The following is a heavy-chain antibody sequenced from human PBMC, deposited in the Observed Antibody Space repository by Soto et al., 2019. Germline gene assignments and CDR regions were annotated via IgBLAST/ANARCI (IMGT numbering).Heavy chain of an antibody. D-gene: IGHD2-8*01. CDR1: VFTFSNYA. Sequence: SLRLSCAPSVFTFSNYAMHLVLQAPGKGLEWVAVISYDGSNKYYADSVKGRFTISRDNVKNSLYLQMNSLRAEDTAVYYCASGTNGAFFVYWGQGILVTVSS. CDR3: ASGTNGAFFVY. V-gene: IGHV3-30-3*01. CDR2: ISYDGSNK. J-gene: IGHJ4*02.